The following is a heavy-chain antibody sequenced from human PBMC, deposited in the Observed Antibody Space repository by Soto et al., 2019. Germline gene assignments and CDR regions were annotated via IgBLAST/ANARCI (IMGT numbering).Heavy chain of an antibody. CDR3: AEDMGY. V-gene: IGHV3-23*01. CDR1: GFIFSAYA. Sequence: EVQLLESGGGLVQPGGSLRLSCTGSGFIFSAYAMSWVRQAPGKGLEWVASISGVGGTTYYADSVKGRFTISRDNSKNILSLQMNSLGGEDTAIDYCAEDMGYWGQGTMVTVSS. CDR2: ISGVGGTT. D-gene: IGHD3-10*01. J-gene: IGHJ4*02.